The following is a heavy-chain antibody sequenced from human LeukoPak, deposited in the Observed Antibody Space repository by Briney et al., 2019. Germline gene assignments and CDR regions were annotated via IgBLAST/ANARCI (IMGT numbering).Heavy chain of an antibody. V-gene: IGHV3-74*01. D-gene: IGHD5-18*01. CDR3: ARGTEGYTYGEFDS. CDR1: GFTFSDYW. CDR2: IHRDGSST. J-gene: IGHJ5*01. Sequence: GGSLRLSCAASGFTFSDYWMHWVRQAPGKGLVWVSRIHRDGSSTTYADSVKGRFTISRDNAKNTLYLQMNSLRAEDTAMYYCARGTEGYTYGEFDSWGQGTLVTVSS.